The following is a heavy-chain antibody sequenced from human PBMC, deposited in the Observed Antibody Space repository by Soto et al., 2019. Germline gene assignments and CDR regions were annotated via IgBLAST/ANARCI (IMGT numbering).Heavy chain of an antibody. Sequence: EVQLSQSGGGFVQPGGSLSLSCEASGFTFGSYTRSWVGQVPGKGLEWVSGIGGSGDSRYYADSVTGRFTISRDNSKNTLYLQMNSLRPEDTAVYYCSKSAVQVWFEYFDYWGQGSQVTVSS. V-gene: IGHV3-23*01. CDR2: IGGSGDSR. CDR1: GFTFGSYT. CDR3: SKSAVQVWFEYFDY. D-gene: IGHD3-10*01. J-gene: IGHJ4*02.